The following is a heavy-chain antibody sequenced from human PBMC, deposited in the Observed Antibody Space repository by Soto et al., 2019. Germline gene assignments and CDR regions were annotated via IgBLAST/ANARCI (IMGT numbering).Heavy chain of an antibody. CDR1: GGSISSYY. CDR3: ARDDYKDGGNNWFDP. V-gene: IGHV4-59*12. Sequence: XGTLSLTCTVSGGSISSYYWSWIRQPPGKGLEWIGYIYYSGSTNYNPSLKSRVTISVDTSKNQFSLKLSSVTAADTAVYYCARDDYKDGGNNWFDPWGQGTLVTVSS. D-gene: IGHD3-16*01. CDR2: IYYSGST. J-gene: IGHJ5*02.